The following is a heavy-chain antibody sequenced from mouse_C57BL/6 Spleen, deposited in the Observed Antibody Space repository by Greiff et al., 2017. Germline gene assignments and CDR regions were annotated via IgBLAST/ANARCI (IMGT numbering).Heavy chain of an antibody. V-gene: IGHV1-52*01. CDR2: IDPSDSVT. J-gene: IGHJ1*03. CDR1: GYTFTSYW. Sequence: QVQLQQPGAELVRPGSSVKLSCKASGYTFTSYWMHWVKQRPIQGLEWIGNIDPSDSVTHYNQKFKDKATLTVDKSSSTAYMQLSSLTSEDSAVYYCARSTTVVDWYFDVWGTGTTVTVSS. CDR3: ARSTTVVDWYFDV. D-gene: IGHD1-1*01.